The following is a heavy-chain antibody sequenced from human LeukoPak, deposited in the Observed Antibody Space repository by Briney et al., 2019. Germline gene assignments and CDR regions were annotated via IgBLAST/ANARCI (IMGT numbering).Heavy chain of an antibody. CDR2: IYYSGST. V-gene: IGHV4-39*07. Sequence: SETLSLTCTVSGGSISSSSYYWGWIRQPPGKGLEWVGSIYYSGSTYYNPSLKSRVTISVDTSKNQFSLKLSSVTAADTAVYYCARESLDYYGSGSYPDAFDIWGQGTMVTVSS. CDR3: ARESLDYYGSGSYPDAFDI. D-gene: IGHD3-10*01. CDR1: GGSISSSSYY. J-gene: IGHJ3*02.